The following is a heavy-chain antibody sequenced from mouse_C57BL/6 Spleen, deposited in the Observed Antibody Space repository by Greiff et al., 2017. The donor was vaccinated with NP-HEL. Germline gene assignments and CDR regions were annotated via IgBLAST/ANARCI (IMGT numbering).Heavy chain of an antibody. CDR3: ITTVVENFDY. CDR2: IRNKANNHAT. D-gene: IGHD1-1*01. V-gene: IGHV6-6*01. CDR1: GFTFSDAW. Sequence: EVHLVESGGGLVQPGGSMKLSCAASGFTFSDAWMDWVRQSPEKGLEWVAEIRNKANNHATYYAESVKGRFTISRDDSKSSVYLQMNSLRAEDTGIYYCITTVVENFDYWGQGTTLTVSS. J-gene: IGHJ2*01.